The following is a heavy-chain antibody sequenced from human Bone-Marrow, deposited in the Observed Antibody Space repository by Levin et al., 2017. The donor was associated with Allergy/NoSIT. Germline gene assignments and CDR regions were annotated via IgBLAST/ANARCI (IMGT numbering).Heavy chain of an antibody. V-gene: IGHV3-30*04. CDR1: GFSFSNYA. J-gene: IGHJ6*02. CDR2: ISYDGGEK. Sequence: GGSLRLSCEVSGFSFSNYAFHWVRQTPGKGLEWVAVISYDGGEKDYADSVKGRSSISRDNSKNTVDLEINNLTPKDTGIYYCARDRGTGWYQVYYGMDVWGQGTTVTVAS. CDR3: ARDRGTGWYQVYYGMDV. D-gene: IGHD6-19*01.